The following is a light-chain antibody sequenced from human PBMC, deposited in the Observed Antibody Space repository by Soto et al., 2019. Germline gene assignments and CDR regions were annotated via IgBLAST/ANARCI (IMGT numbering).Light chain of an antibody. CDR1: SSDVGGYNY. CDR2: EVT. J-gene: IGLJ2*01. CDR3: SSYTSSSTVV. V-gene: IGLV2-14*01. Sequence: QSALTQPASVSRSSGQSITIPCTGTSSDVGGYNYVSWYQQHPGKAPKLMIYEVTNRPSGISNRFSGSKSGNTASLTISGLQAEDEADYYCSSYTSSSTVVFGGGTKLTVL.